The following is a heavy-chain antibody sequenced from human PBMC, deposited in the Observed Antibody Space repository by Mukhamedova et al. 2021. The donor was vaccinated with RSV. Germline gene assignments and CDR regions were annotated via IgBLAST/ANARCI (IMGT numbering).Heavy chain of an antibody. J-gene: IGHJ4*02. V-gene: IGHV1-46*01. D-gene: IGHD2-21*01. CDR3: ARGKDFGGYQEYYFDY. Sequence: EYMGIINPITGSTTYAQRFRGRVTMTRDTSTSTVYMELNSLTSEDTAVYFCARGKDFGGYQEYYFDYWGQGALVIVSS. CDR2: INPITGST.